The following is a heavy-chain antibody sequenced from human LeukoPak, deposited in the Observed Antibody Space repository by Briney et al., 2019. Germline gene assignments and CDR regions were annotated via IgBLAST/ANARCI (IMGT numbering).Heavy chain of an antibody. CDR2: IYIGGST. Sequence: PGGSLRLSCAAAGLTVSSNYMSWVRQAPGKGLEWVSVIYIGGSTYYADSVKGGFTISRDNSKNTLYLQMNSLRAEDTAVYYCARDRGTYYYDSSAPAVAFDIWGQGTVVTVSS. V-gene: IGHV3-66*01. CDR3: ARDRGTYYYDSSAPAVAFDI. J-gene: IGHJ3*02. D-gene: IGHD3-22*01. CDR1: GLTVSSNY.